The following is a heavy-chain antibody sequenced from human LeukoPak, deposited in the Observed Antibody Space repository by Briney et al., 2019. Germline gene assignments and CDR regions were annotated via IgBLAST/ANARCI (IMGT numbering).Heavy chain of an antibody. CDR2: INPNSGGT. D-gene: IGHD2-2*01. V-gene: IGHV1-2*02. CDR1: GYTFTGYY. CDR3: ARVRPKRLGYCSSTSCYGYYFDY. J-gene: IGHJ4*02. Sequence: ASVKVSCKASGYTFTGYYMHWVRQAPGQGLEWMGWINPNSGGTNYAQKFQGRVTMTRDTSISTAYMELSRLRSDDTAVYYCARVRPKRLGYCSSTSCYGYYFDYWGQGPLVTVSS.